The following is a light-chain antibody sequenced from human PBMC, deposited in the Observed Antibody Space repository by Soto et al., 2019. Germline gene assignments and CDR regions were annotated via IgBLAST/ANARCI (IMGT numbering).Light chain of an antibody. CDR1: QSVSSY. V-gene: IGKV3-11*01. Sequence: EIVLTQSPATLSLSPGERATLSCRASQSVSSYLAWYQQKPGQAPRLLIYDASNRATGIPARFSGSGSGTDFTLTISSLEPEDVAAYYCQERGNWPLTFGGGTKVEIK. CDR3: QERGNWPLT. CDR2: DAS. J-gene: IGKJ4*01.